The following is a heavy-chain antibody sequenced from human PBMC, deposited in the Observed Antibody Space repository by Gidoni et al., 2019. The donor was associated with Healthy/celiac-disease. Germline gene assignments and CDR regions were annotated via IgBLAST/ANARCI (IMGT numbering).Heavy chain of an antibody. V-gene: IGHV3-11*01. Sequence: QVQLVESGGGLVKPGGSLRLSCAASGFTFSDSYMSWIRQAPGKGLEWVSYISSSGSTIYYADSVKGRFTISRDNAKNSLYLQMNSLRAEDTAVYYCARESTVTTFANYYYGMDVWGQGTTVTVSS. J-gene: IGHJ6*02. CDR2: ISSSGSTI. CDR3: ARESTVTTFANYYYGMDV. D-gene: IGHD4-4*01. CDR1: GFTFSDSY.